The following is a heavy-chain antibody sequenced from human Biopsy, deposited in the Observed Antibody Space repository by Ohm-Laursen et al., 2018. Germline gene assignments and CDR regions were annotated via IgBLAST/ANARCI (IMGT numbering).Heavy chain of an antibody. V-gene: IGHV4-59*01. Sequence: GSLSLTCTVSGGSISSDYWSWIRQTPGKGLEWIGYIYYSGSTNYNPSVKSRVTISVETSKNQFSLRLNSVTAADTAVYYCARVGRAAPFDSWGQGTLVTVSS. CDR2: IYYSGST. CDR1: GGSISSDY. D-gene: IGHD6-13*01. J-gene: IGHJ4*02. CDR3: ARVGRAAPFDS.